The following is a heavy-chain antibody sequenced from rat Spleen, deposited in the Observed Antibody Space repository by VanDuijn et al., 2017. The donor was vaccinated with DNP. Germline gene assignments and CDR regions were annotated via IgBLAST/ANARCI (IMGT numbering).Heavy chain of an antibody. CDR2: ISTSGGST. CDR3: ATGWALSY. V-gene: IGHV5-25*01. CDR1: GFTFSNSD. Sequence: EVQLVESGGGLVQPGRSMKLSCAASGFTFSNSDMAWVRQAPTKGLEWVASISTSGGSTYYRDSVKGRFTISRDNAKSTLYLQMDSLRSEDTATYYCATGWALSYWGQGVMVTVSS. J-gene: IGHJ2*01. D-gene: IGHD1-11*01.